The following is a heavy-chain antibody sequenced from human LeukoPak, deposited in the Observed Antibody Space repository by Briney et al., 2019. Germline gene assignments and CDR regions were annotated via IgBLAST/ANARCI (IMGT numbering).Heavy chain of an antibody. Sequence: GASVKVSCKASGGTFSSYAISWVRQAPGQGLEWMGGIIPIFGTANYAQKFQGRVTITADESTSTAYMELSSLRSEDTAVYYCAREYHGSGSYYTRTYYYYYMGVWGKGTTVTISS. CDR3: AREYHGSGSYYTRTYYYYYMGV. CDR2: IIPIFGTA. V-gene: IGHV1-69*13. J-gene: IGHJ6*03. CDR1: GGTFSSYA. D-gene: IGHD3-10*01.